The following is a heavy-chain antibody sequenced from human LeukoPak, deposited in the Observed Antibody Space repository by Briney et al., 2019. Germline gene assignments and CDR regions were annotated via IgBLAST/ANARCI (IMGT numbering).Heavy chain of an antibody. D-gene: IGHD3-22*01. CDR2: ISWNSGSI. Sequence: GGSLRLSCAASGFTFDDYAMHWVRQAPGKGLEWVSDISWNSGSIGYADSVKGRFTISRDNAKNSLYLQMNSLRAEDTALYYCAKDNYYDSSGYFGYWGQGTLVTVSS. V-gene: IGHV3-9*01. CDR3: AKDNYYDSSGYFGY. CDR1: GFTFDDYA. J-gene: IGHJ4*02.